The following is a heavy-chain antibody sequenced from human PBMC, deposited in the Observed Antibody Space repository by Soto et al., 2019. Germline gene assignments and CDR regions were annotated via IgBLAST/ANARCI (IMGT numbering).Heavy chain of an antibody. V-gene: IGHV3-7*01. J-gene: IGHJ3*02. CDR1: GFTFSDYW. CDR2: IKQDGSET. D-gene: IGHD6-19*01. CDR3: ARPLGWRDARDI. Sequence: EVQLVESGGGLVQPGGSLRLSCAASGFTFSDYWMSWVRQAPGKGLEWVANIKQDGSETYYVDSVKGRFTISRDNAKHSRSLQMTSLRAEDTAVYYCARPLGWRDARDIRGQGTMVTVSS.